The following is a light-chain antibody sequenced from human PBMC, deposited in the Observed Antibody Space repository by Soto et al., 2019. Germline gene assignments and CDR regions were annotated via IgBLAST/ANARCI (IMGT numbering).Light chain of an antibody. V-gene: IGKV3-11*01. J-gene: IGKJ4*01. CDR3: QQSSNWPLS. CDR2: DSS. Sequence: EIVLTQSPATLSLSPGERATLSCRASQSVSSCLAWYQQKPGQAPRLLIYDSSNRATGIPARFSGSGSGTDFTLTISSLEPEDFAAYYCQQSSNWPLSFGGGTKVDI. CDR1: QSVSSC.